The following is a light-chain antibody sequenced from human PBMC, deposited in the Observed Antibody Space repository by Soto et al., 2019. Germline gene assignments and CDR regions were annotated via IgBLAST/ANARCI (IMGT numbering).Light chain of an antibody. CDR3: QQYGSSYT. CDR1: QSGSSSY. Sequence: ENVLTQSPGTLSLSPGERVTLSCRASQSGSSSYLAWYQQKSGQAPRLLVYGASIRAIGIPARFSGSGSGTDFTLTISGLEPEDCAVYYCQQYGSSYTFGQGTKLEIK. J-gene: IGKJ2*01. V-gene: IGKV3-20*01. CDR2: GAS.